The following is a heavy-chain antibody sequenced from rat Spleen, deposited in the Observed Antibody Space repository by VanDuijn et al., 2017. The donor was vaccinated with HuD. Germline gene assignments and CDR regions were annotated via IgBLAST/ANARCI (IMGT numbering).Heavy chain of an antibody. CDR1: GFTFSDYG. D-gene: IGHD1-12*03. V-gene: IGHV5-29*01. CDR3: TRGYAHY. Sequence: EVQVVESGGGLVQPGRSLKLSCAASGFTFSDYGMAWVRQAPTKGLEWVATISYGDSSGHSITYYRDSVKGRFTISRDNAKSTLYLQMDSLRSEDSGTYYCTRGYAHYWGQGVMVTASS. J-gene: IGHJ2*01. CDR2: ISYGDSSGHSIT.